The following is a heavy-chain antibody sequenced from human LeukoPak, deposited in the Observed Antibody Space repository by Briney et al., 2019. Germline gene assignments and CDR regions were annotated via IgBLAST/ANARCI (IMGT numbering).Heavy chain of an antibody. Sequence: SETLSLTCTFSGGSISSGSYYWSWIRQPAGKGLEWIGRIYTSGSTNYNPSLKSRVTISVDTSKNQFSLKLSSVTAADTAVYYCARDFGSYQLLSHLDYWGQGTLVTVSS. J-gene: IGHJ4*02. V-gene: IGHV4-61*02. CDR3: ARDFGSYQLLSHLDY. D-gene: IGHD2-2*01. CDR2: IYTSGST. CDR1: GGSISSGSYY.